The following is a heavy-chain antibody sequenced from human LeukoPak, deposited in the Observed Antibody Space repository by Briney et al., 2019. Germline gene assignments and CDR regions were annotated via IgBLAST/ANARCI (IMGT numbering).Heavy chain of an antibody. J-gene: IGHJ4*02. CDR1: GGTFSSYA. D-gene: IGHD2-15*01. CDR3: ARDRSYICSGGSCYLLAPRLPFDY. CDR2: IIPILGIA. V-gene: IGHV1-69*04. Sequence: ASVKVSCKASGGTFSSYAISWVRQAPGQGLEWMGRIIPILGIANYAQKFQGRVTITADKSTSTAYMELRSLRSEDTAVYYCARDRSYICSGGSCYLLAPRLPFDYWGQGTLVTVSS.